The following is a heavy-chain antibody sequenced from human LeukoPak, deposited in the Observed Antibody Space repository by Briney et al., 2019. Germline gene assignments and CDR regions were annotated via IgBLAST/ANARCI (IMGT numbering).Heavy chain of an antibody. Sequence: SETLSLTCTVSGGSISSSSYYWGWIRQPPGKGLEWIGSIYYSGSTYYNPSLKSRVTISVDTSKNQFSLKLSSVTAADTAVYYCARYVGYCSGGSCSDAFDIWGQGTMVTVSS. CDR1: GGSISSSSYY. CDR2: IYYSGST. D-gene: IGHD2-15*01. V-gene: IGHV4-39*07. J-gene: IGHJ3*02. CDR3: ARYVGYCSGGSCSDAFDI.